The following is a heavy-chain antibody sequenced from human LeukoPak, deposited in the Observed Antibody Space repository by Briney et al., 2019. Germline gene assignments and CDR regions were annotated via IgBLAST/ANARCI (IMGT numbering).Heavy chain of an antibody. V-gene: IGHV4-34*01. CDR2: VNHSGST. CDR1: GGSFSGYY. Sequence: KTSETLSHTCAVYGGSFSGYYWSWIRQPPGKGLEWIGEVNHSGSTNYNPSLKSRVTISVDTSKNQFSLKLSSVTAADTAVYYCARGRRLRLGNNWFDPWGQGTLVTVSS. J-gene: IGHJ5*02. CDR3: ARGRRLRLGNNWFDP. D-gene: IGHD3-16*01.